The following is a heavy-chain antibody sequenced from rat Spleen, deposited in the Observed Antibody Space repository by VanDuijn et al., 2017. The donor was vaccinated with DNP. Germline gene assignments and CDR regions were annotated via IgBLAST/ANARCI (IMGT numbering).Heavy chain of an antibody. D-gene: IGHD1-3*01. J-gene: IGHJ2*01. Sequence: EVQLVESGGGLVQPGRSLKLSCAASGFTFRNSAMAWVRQAPTMGLEWVASISPRDNTTYYRNSIKGRFTISRDNEKSTLYLQMDSLRSEDTATYYCATLNYGSYFDYWGQGVMVTVSS. CDR1: GFTFRNSA. V-gene: IGHV5-25*01. CDR2: ISPRDNTT. CDR3: ATLNYGSYFDY.